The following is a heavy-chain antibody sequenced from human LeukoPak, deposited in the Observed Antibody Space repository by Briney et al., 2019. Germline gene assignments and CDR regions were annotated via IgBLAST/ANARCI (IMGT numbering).Heavy chain of an antibody. CDR1: GFTFSSYA. D-gene: IGHD6-19*01. J-gene: IGHJ5*02. Sequence: GGSLRLSCAASGFTFSSYAMSWVRQAPEKGLEWVSAISGSGGSTYYVDSVKGRFTISRDNSMNTLYLQMNSLRAEDTAVYYCAKCITVAGTSENNWFDPWGQGTLVTVSS. V-gene: IGHV3-23*01. CDR3: AKCITVAGTSENNWFDP. CDR2: ISGSGGST.